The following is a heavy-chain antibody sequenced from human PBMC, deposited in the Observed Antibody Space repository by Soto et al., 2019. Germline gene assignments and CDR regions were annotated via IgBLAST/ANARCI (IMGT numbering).Heavy chain of an antibody. CDR2: IYYSGST. CDR1: GGSISSYY. Sequence: SETLSLTCTVSGGSISSYYWSWIRQPPGKGLEWIGYIYYSGSTNYNPSLKSRVTISVDTSKNQFSLKLSSVTAADTAVYYCAMSGYYNLGAFDIWGQGTIFTVSS. CDR3: AMSGYYNLGAFDI. V-gene: IGHV4-59*01. J-gene: IGHJ3*02. D-gene: IGHD3-22*01.